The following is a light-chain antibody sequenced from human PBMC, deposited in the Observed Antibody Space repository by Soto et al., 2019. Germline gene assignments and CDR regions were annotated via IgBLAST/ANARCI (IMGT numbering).Light chain of an antibody. CDR1: SSDVGGYNY. J-gene: IGLJ1*01. CDR3: FLYAGSYSFV. Sequence: QSALTQPRSVSGSPGQSVTISCTGTSSDVGGYNYVSWYQQHPGKAPKVMIYDVSERPSGVPDRFSGSKSGNTASLTISGLQAEEEADYFCFLYAGSYSFVFGTGNKLTVL. CDR2: DVS. V-gene: IGLV2-11*01.